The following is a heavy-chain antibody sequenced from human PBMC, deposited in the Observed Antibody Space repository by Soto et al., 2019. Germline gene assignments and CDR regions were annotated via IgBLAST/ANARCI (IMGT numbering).Heavy chain of an antibody. CDR2: IYYSGST. V-gene: IGHV4-39*01. CDR3: ARHTDRTNFDY. J-gene: IGHJ4*02. Sequence: SDTLSLTCTVSGGSISSSSYYWGWIRQPPGKGLEWIGSIYYSGSTYYNPSLKSRVTISVDTSKNQFSLKLSSVTAADTAVYYCARHTDRTNFDYWGQGTLVNVSS. CDR1: GGSISSSSYY. D-gene: IGHD2-15*01.